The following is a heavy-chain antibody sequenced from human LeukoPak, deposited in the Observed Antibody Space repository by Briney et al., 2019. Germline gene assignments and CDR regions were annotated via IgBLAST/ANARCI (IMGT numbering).Heavy chain of an antibody. V-gene: IGHV3-23*01. D-gene: IGHD5/OR15-5a*01. J-gene: IGHJ4*02. Sequence: QPGGSLRLSCAASGFTFSSYGMSWVRRAPGQGLEWVSAISGSGISTYYADSVKGRFTISRDNSKNTLYLQMNSLRAEDTAVYYCARVSGRSFDYWGQGTLVTVSS. CDR3: ARVSGRSFDY. CDR2: ISGSGIST. CDR1: GFTFSSYG.